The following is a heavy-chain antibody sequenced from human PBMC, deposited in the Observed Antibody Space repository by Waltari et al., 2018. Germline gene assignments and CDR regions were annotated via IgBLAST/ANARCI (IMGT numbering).Heavy chain of an antibody. CDR1: GASVRNGDYY. CDR3: ASLRIVAAPYHYFDY. CDR2: IYYTGTA. J-gene: IGHJ4*02. Sequence: QVQLQESGPGLVKPSETLYRTCSVSGASVRNGDYYWTWLRQPPGKGLEWIGYIYYTGTAYYNPSLKSRVTISVDTSKNQFSLKLSSVTTADTAVYYCASLRIVAAPYHYFDYWGQGTRVSVSS. V-gene: IGHV4-61*08. D-gene: IGHD1-26*01.